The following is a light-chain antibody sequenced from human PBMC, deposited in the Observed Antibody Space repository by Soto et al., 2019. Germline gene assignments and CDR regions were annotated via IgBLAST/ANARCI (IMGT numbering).Light chain of an antibody. V-gene: IGLV1-40*01. J-gene: IGLJ3*02. CDR2: GNN. CDR1: SSNIGAGYD. Sequence: QSVLTQPPSVSGAPGQRVTISCTGSSSNIGAGYDVHWYQHLPGTAPKLLIYGNNNWPSGVPDRFSGSTSGTSASLAITGLQADDDADYYCQSYDTNPRAWVFGGGTKLTVL. CDR3: QSYDTNPRAWV.